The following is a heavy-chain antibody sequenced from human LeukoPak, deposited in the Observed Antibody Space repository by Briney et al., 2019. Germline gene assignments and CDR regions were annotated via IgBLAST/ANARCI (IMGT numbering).Heavy chain of an antibody. D-gene: IGHD7-27*01. CDR3: ASPPGRPNGD. J-gene: IGHJ4*02. Sequence: QPGRSLRLSCAASGFIFSNYPMQWVRQAPGKGLEWVVTISYDGSSRYSAASVKGRFTISRDNSKNTLSLQMNSLRVEDTAMYYCASPPGRPNGDWGQGTLVTVSS. CDR1: GFIFSNYP. V-gene: IGHV3-30*04. CDR2: ISYDGSSR.